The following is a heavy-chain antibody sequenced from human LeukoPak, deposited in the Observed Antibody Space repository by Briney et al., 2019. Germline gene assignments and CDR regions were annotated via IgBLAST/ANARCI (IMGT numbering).Heavy chain of an antibody. CDR1: GFPFGVYG. V-gene: IGHV3-30*19. CDR3: ARSRGYSYGYPEAVDY. Sequence: GRSLRLSCATSGFPFGVYGMHWVRQAPGKGLEWVAVISYDGSNKYYADSVKGRFTISRDNSKNTLYLQMNSLRAEDTAVYYCARSRGYSYGYPEAVDYWGQGTLVTVSS. J-gene: IGHJ4*02. CDR2: ISYDGSNK. D-gene: IGHD5-18*01.